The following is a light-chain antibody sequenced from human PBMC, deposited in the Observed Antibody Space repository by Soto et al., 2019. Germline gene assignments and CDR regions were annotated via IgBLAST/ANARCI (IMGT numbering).Light chain of an antibody. CDR3: QQYYIYWT. V-gene: IGKV1-5*01. CDR2: DAS. Sequence: DIQMTQSPSTLSASVGDRVTITCRASQSISSWLAWYQQKPGKAPKLLIYDASSLESGVPSRFSGSGSGTEFTLTISSLQPDDFATYYCQQYYIYWTFGQGTKVEIK. J-gene: IGKJ1*01. CDR1: QSISSW.